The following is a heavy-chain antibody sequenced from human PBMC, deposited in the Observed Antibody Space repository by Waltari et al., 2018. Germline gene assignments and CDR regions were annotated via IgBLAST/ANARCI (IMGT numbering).Heavy chain of an antibody. J-gene: IGHJ6*03. CDR2: IKQDGSEK. CDR1: GFTFSSYW. Sequence: EVQLVESGGGLVQPGGSLRLSCAASGFTFSSYWMSWVRQAPGKGLEWVANIKQDGSEKYYVDSVKGRFTISRDNAKNSLYLQMNSLRAEDMAVYYCARESQLLSYYYYMDVWGKGTTVTVSS. CDR3: ARESQLLSYYYYMDV. D-gene: IGHD2-2*01. V-gene: IGHV3-7*01.